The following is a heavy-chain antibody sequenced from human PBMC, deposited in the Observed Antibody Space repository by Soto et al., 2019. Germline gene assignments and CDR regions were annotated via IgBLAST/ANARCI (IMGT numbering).Heavy chain of an antibody. V-gene: IGHV4-30-2*01. Sequence: SETLSLTCAVSGGSISSGGYSWIWLRQPPGKGLEWIGYIYHSGSTYYNPSLKSRVTISVDRSKNQFSLKLSSVTAADTAVYYCARDRWGPPAARDYYYGMDVWGQGTTVTVSS. CDR3: ARDRWGPPAARDYYYGMDV. D-gene: IGHD2-2*01. CDR2: IYHSGST. CDR1: GGSISSGGYS. J-gene: IGHJ6*02.